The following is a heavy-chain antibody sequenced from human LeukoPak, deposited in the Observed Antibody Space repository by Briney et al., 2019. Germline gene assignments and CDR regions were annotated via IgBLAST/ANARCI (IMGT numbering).Heavy chain of an antibody. J-gene: IGHJ4*02. V-gene: IGHV4-39*07. D-gene: IGHD2-2*01. CDR2: IYYSGST. Sequence: PSETLSLTCTVSGGSISSSSYYWGWIRQPPGKGLEWIGSIYYSGSTYYNPSLKSRVTISVDTSKNQFSLKLSSVTAADTAVYYCALEADCSSTSCYLEYWGQGTLVTVSS. CDR1: GGSISSSSYY. CDR3: ALEADCSSTSCYLEY.